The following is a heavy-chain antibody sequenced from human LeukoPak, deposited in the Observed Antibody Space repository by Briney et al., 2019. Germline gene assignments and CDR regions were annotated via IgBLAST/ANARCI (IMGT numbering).Heavy chain of an antibody. J-gene: IGHJ4*02. V-gene: IGHV3-21*01. CDR1: GFTFSSYS. Sequence: GGSLRLSCAASGFTFSSYSMNWVRQAPGKGLEWVSSISSSSSYIYYADSVKGRFTISRDNAKNSLYLQMNSLRAEDTAVYYCVAAADRRASYFDYWGQGTLVTVSS. CDR3: VAAADRRASYFDY. CDR2: ISSSSSYI. D-gene: IGHD6-13*01.